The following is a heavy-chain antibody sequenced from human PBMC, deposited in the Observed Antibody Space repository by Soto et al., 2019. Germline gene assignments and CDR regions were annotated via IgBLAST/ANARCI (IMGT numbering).Heavy chain of an antibody. Sequence: GGSLRLSCAASGFTFSSYGMHWVRQAPGKGLEWVAVISYDGSNKYYADSVKGRFTISRDNSKNTLYLQMNSLRAEDTAVYYCAKDRTYSERRRRGYSYGHFDYWGQGTLVTVSS. CDR2: ISYDGSNK. CDR1: GFTFSSYG. J-gene: IGHJ4*02. D-gene: IGHD5-18*01. V-gene: IGHV3-30*18. CDR3: AKDRTYSERRRRGYSYGHFDY.